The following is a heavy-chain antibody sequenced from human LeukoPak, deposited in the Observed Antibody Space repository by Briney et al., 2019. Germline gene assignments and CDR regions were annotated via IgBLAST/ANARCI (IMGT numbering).Heavy chain of an antibody. D-gene: IGHD2-8*01. V-gene: IGHV3-9*01. Sequence: GGSLLLSCAASGFTFYDYAMHWVRQAPGKGLEWVSGISWNSGSIGYADSVKGRFTISRDNAKNSLYLQMNSLRAEDTALYYCAKDLLYSSHWGQGTLVTVSS. J-gene: IGHJ4*02. CDR1: GFTFYDYA. CDR2: ISWNSGSI. CDR3: AKDLLYSSH.